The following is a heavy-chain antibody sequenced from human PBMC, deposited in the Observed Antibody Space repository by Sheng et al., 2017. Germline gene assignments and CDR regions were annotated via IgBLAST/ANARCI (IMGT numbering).Heavy chain of an antibody. CDR3: AISSLTGIVVVPAALDY. D-gene: IGHD2-2*01. Sequence: QVQLQESGPGLVKPSETLSLTCRVSGYYISSGYYWGWIRQPPGKGLEWIGSIYNGGNTFYSPSLESRVTISIDTSKNQFSLKLRSVTAADTAVYYCAISSLTGIVVVPAALDYWGLRNPGHRXL. V-gene: IGHV4-38-2*02. CDR1: GYYISSGYY. J-gene: IGHJ4*01. CDR2: IYNGGNT.